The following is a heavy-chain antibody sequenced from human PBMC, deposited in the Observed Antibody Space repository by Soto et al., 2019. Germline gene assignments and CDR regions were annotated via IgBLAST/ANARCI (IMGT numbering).Heavy chain of an antibody. CDR2: ISAYNGNT. Sequence: QVQLVQSGAEVKKPGASVKVSCKASGYTFTSYGISWVRQAPGQGLEWMGWISAYNGNTNYAQKLQGXXTXTXXTSTSTAYMELRSLRSDDTAVYYCARDSDPYGMDVWGQGTTVTVSS. D-gene: IGHD3-10*01. V-gene: IGHV1-18*01. CDR1: GYTFTSYG. CDR3: ARDSDPYGMDV. J-gene: IGHJ6*02.